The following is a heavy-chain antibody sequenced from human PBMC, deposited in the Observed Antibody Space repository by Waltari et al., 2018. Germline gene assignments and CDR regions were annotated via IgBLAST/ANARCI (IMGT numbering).Heavy chain of an antibody. D-gene: IGHD3-10*01. V-gene: IGHV4-34*01. CDR1: GGSFSGYY. CDR3: ARKKRLLWFGRGNWFDP. CDR2: INHSGST. J-gene: IGHJ5*02. Sequence: QVQLQQWGAGLLKPSETLSLTCAVYGGSFSGYYWSWIRQPPGKGLEWIGEINHSGSTNYNPSLKSRVTISVDTSKKQFSLKLSSVTAADTAVYYCARKKRLLWFGRGNWFDPWGQGTLVTVSS.